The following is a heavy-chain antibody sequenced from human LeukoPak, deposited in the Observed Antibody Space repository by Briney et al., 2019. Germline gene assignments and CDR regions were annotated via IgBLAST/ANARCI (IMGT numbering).Heavy chain of an antibody. Sequence: ETLSLTCTVSGGSISNYYWSWVRQAPGKGLEWVSIINDRGGITYAESVKGRFTISRDNSKNTVYLQMNSLRAEDTAVYYCAKGSNLDYWGQGTLVTVSS. CDR1: GGSISNYY. CDR3: AKGSNLDY. V-gene: IGHV3-23*01. D-gene: IGHD4-11*01. J-gene: IGHJ4*02. CDR2: INDRGGIT.